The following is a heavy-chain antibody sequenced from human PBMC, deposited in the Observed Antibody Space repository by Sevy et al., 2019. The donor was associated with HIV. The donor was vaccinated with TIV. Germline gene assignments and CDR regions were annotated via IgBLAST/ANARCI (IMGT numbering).Heavy chain of an antibody. CDR3: ARVPCSSTSCYGYYFDY. J-gene: IGHJ4*02. D-gene: IGHD2-2*01. Sequence: SETLSLTCTVSGGSISGYYWSWIRQPPGKGLEWIGYIYYSGSTDYNPSLKSRVTISVETSKNQFSLKLSSVTAADTAVYYCARVPCSSTSCYGYYFDYWGQGTLVTVSS. CDR2: IYYSGST. CDR1: GGSISGYY. V-gene: IGHV4-59*01.